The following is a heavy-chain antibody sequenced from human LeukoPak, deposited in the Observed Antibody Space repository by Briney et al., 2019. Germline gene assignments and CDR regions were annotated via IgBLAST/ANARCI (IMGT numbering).Heavy chain of an antibody. CDR3: AKVRTYFYHGLDV. D-gene: IGHD1-14*01. J-gene: IGHJ6*02. V-gene: IGHV3-23*01. Sequence: GGSLRLSCAASGFTFSTCAMSWVRQAPGKGLEWVSGISGTTSGTYYADSVKGRFTISRDNSKNTLFLQVNSLRAEDTAVYYCAKVRTYFYHGLDVWGQGTSVTVSS. CDR2: ISGTTSGT. CDR1: GFTFSTCA.